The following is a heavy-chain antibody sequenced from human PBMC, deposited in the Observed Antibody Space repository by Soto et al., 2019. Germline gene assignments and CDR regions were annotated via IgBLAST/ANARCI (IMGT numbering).Heavy chain of an antibody. CDR1: GDTFTDYY. V-gene: IGHV1-46*01. D-gene: IGHD2-21*02. J-gene: IGHJ4*02. Sequence: QVQLMQSGAEVKKPGASVKVSCKASGDTFTDYYIHWVRQAPGQGLEWMGTVNPSGGHTTYAQHSLGRVTMTRDTSTSTLYMELTSRTSDDTAIYYCARGGHVVVVTAALDYWGQGTLVTVSS. CDR3: ARGGHVVVVTAALDY. CDR2: VNPSGGHT.